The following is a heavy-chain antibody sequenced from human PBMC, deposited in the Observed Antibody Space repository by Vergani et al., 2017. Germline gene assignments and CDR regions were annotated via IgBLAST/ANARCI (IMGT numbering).Heavy chain of an antibody. CDR3: AKDSLAVADNGESHFDY. CDR1: GFTFDDYA. Sequence: VSLVESGGGVVQPGRSLTLTCSASGFTFDDYAMHWVRQAPGKGLEWVSLISWNGGTTYFADPVRGRFTISRDNSKNSLYLQMNSLRAEDTAFYYCAKDSLAVADNGESHFDYWGQGTLVTVSS. J-gene: IGHJ4*02. V-gene: IGHV3-43D*03. D-gene: IGHD6-19*01. CDR2: ISWNGGTT.